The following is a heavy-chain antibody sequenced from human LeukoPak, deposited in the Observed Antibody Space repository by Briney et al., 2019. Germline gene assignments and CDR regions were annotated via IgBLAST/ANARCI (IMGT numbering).Heavy chain of an antibody. CDR1: GGTLISYA. CDR2: IIPIFGTA. J-gene: IGHJ5*02. CDR3: ARSDFWSGYHLNWFDH. D-gene: IGHD3-3*01. Sequence: SVKVSCKASGGTLISYAISWVRQAPGQGLEWMGGIIPIFGTANYAQKFQRRVTITADESTSTAYMELSSLRSEDTAVYYCARSDFWSGYHLNWFDHWGQGTLVTVSS. V-gene: IGHV1-69*01.